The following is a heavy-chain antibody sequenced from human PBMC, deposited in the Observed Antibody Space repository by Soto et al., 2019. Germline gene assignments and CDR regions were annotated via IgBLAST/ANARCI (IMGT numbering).Heavy chain of an antibody. Sequence: SETLSLTCAVSGDSISSGGYSWNWIRQPPGKGLEWIGYIYQSGGASYNPSLKSRVTMSVDGSKNHFSLQLNSVTAADTVVYYCARGRLLPAVNFDYWGQGTLVTVSS. V-gene: IGHV4-30-2*01. J-gene: IGHJ4*02. CDR2: IYQSGGA. CDR3: ARGRLLPAVNFDY. CDR1: GDSISSGGYS. D-gene: IGHD2-2*01.